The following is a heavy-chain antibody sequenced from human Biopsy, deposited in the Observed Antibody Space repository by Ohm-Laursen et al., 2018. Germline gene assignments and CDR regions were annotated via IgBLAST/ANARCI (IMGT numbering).Heavy chain of an antibody. CDR2: ISWSSDSI. Sequence: SLRLSCAASGFRFDNTGMHWVRQGPGKGLEWVAGISWSSDSITYAKSVTGRFTISRDNGENSLYLQMDSLRPEDTALYYCTKNTQWEGSGYLDAFHIWGHGAMVTVSS. J-gene: IGHJ3*02. CDR3: TKNTQWEGSGYLDAFHI. D-gene: IGHD3-22*01. CDR1: GFRFDNTG. V-gene: IGHV3-9*01.